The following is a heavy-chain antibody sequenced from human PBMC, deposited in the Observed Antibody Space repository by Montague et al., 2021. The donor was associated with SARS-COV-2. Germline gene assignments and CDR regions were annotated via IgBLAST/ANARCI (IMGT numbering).Heavy chain of an antibody. CDR3: VRDPASSGSGTFYDY. CDR2: VYYSRSS. J-gene: IGHJ4*02. CDR1: GXPVSHDF. Sequence: SETLSLTCTVSGXPVSHDFWTWIRQPPGKGLEWIGYVYYSRSSSYNPSLRGRVSIAVDTSKNQFSLRLSTVTAADTAIYYCVRDPASSGSGTFYDYWGQGTLVAVSS. V-gene: IGHV4-59*02. D-gene: IGHD1-26*01.